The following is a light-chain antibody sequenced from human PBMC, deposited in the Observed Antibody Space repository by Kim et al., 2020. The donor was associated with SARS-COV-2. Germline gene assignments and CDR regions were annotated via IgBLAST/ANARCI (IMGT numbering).Light chain of an antibody. CDR3: QQYSNSPYT. CDR1: QSVSSSY. Sequence: EIVLTQSPGTLSLSPGERATLSCRASQSVSSSYLAWYQQKPGQAPRLLIYDASSRATGIPDRFGGSGSGTDFTLTISGLEPEDFAVYYCQQYSNSPYTFGQGTKLEI. V-gene: IGKV3-20*01. CDR2: DAS. J-gene: IGKJ2*01.